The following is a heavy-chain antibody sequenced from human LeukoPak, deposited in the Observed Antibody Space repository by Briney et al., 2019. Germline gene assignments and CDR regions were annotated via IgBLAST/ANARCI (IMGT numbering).Heavy chain of an antibody. V-gene: IGHV3-7*03. CDR1: GFPFSSYA. D-gene: IGHD3-22*01. J-gene: IGHJ4*02. CDR2: IKQDGSEK. Sequence: GGSLRLSCAASGFPFSSYAMSWVRQAPGKGLEWVANIKQDGSEKYYVDSVKGRFTISRDNAENSLSLQMNSLRAEDTAVYYCASAGGDSRSPLPFYYWGQGTLVTVSS. CDR3: ASAGGDSRSPLPFYY.